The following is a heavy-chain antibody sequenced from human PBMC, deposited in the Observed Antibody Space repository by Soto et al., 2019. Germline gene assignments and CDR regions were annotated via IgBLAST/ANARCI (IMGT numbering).Heavy chain of an antibody. CDR3: ARGGYYDNNWVKLRHYGLDV. Sequence: GESLKISCKGSGYSFTKYWIGWVRQMPGKGLEWMAIIYPDESDTRYSPSFQGQVTISADKSISTAYLQWSSLKASDTAVYYCARGGYYDNNWVKLRHYGLDVWGQGTSVTVSS. D-gene: IGHD3-16*01. CDR2: IYPDESDT. V-gene: IGHV5-51*01. J-gene: IGHJ6*02. CDR1: GYSFTKYW.